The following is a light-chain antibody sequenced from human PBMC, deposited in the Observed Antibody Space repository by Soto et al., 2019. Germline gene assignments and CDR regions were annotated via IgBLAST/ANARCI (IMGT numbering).Light chain of an antibody. Sequence: QAVVTQPPSASGTPGQRVAISCSGSSSNIGSNYVYWYQQLPGTAPKLLIYNNNQRPSGVPDRFSGSKSGTSASLAISGLRSEDEGDYSCAAWDDSPNGLVFGGGTKVTVL. CDR1: SSNIGSNY. CDR2: NNN. V-gene: IGLV1-47*02. CDR3: AAWDDSPNGLV. J-gene: IGLJ2*01.